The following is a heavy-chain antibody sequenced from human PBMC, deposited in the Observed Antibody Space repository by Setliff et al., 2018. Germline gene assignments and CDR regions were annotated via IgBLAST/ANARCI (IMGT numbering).Heavy chain of an antibody. CDR3: AHRPLYANWYRGNDWFDP. J-gene: IGHJ5*02. D-gene: IGHD6-13*01. CDR2: IYWDDDK. Sequence: ESGPTLVNPTQTLTLTCSFSGFSLTTPSVGVGWIRQPPGKAPEWLGIIYWDDDKRYSPSLKHRLTITKDTSRSQVILTMTNVEPVDTATYFCAHRPLYANWYRGNDWFDPWGQGTLVTVSS. V-gene: IGHV2-5*02. CDR1: GFSLTTPSVG.